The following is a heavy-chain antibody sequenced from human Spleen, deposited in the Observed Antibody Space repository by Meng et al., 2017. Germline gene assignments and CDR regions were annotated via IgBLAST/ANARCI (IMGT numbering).Heavy chain of an antibody. V-gene: IGHV4-39*05. CDR1: GGTIGSNSYH. Sequence: QLQLQESGPGLVKPSETPSLPCTVLGGTIGSNSYHWGWIRQLPGKGLEWVGTIDYSGTTYSNSSIKSRVTISLDTSRNQFSLKLTSVTAADTAVYSCSRRINTAGGWFDSWGQGTLVTVSS. D-gene: IGHD5-18*01. J-gene: IGHJ5*01. CDR2: IDYSGTT. CDR3: SRRINTAGGWFDS.